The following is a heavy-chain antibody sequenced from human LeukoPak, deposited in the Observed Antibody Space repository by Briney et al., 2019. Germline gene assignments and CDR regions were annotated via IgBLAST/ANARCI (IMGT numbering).Heavy chain of an antibody. CDR2: IYTGGTP. Sequence: GGSLRLSCAASGFSVSSNYMNWVRQAPGEGLEWVSAIYTGGTPYYADSGMRRFTISRDNSKNTLYLQMNSLRAEDTAVYYCARDKLGSGYSSDFDSWGQGTLVTVSS. V-gene: IGHV3-66*02. D-gene: IGHD6-19*01. CDR3: ARDKLGSGYSSDFDS. J-gene: IGHJ4*02. CDR1: GFSVSSNY.